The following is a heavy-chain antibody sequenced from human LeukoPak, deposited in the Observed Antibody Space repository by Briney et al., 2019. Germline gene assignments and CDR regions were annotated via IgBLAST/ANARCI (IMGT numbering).Heavy chain of an antibody. Sequence: GGSLRLSCAASGFTFSSYGMNWVRQAPGKGLEWVAVIWYDGSNKYYADSVKGRFIISRDNSKNTVSLQLNSLRAEDTAVYYCARLGSGWSFDFWGQGTLVAVSS. D-gene: IGHD6-19*01. V-gene: IGHV3-33*01. CDR1: GFTFSSYG. CDR3: ARLGSGWSFDF. CDR2: IWYDGSNK. J-gene: IGHJ4*02.